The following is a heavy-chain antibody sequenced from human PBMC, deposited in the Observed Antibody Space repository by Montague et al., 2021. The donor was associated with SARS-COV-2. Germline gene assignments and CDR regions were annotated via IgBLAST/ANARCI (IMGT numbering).Heavy chain of an antibody. Sequence: TLSLTCIVSSDSISSGGYYWSWIRQHPGKGLEWIGYIYYGGNTYYNPSLKSRVTMSVDTSKNQFSLNLSSVTAADTAMYYCARELQYNWFDPWGQGTLVTVSS. D-gene: IGHD2-21*02. V-gene: IGHV4-31*03. CDR1: SDSISSGGYY. J-gene: IGHJ5*02. CDR3: ARELQYNWFDP. CDR2: IYYGGNT.